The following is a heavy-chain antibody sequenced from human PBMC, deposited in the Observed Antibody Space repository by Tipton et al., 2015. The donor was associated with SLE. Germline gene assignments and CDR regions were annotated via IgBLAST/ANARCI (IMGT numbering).Heavy chain of an antibody. CDR1: GYSISSGYY. Sequence: TLSLTCAVSGYSISSGYYWGWIRQPPGKGLEWIGSIYHSGSTYYNPSLKSRVTISVDTSKSQFSLKLSSVAAADTAVYYCARPYDSSGDDAFDIWGQGTMVTVSS. V-gene: IGHV4-38-2*01. CDR2: IYHSGST. D-gene: IGHD3-22*01. J-gene: IGHJ3*02. CDR3: ARPYDSSGDDAFDI.